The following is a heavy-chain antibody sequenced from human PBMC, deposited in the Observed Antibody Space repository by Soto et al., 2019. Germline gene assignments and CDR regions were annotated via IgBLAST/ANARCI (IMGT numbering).Heavy chain of an antibody. V-gene: IGHV3-23*01. J-gene: IGHJ4*02. Sequence: GGSLRLSCAASGFTFSSYAMSWVRQAPGKGLEWVSAISGSGGSTYYADSVKGRFTISRDNSKNTLYLQMNSLRAEDTAVYYCAKDYSLNYDFWSGVPFDYWGQGTLVTVSS. CDR3: AKDYSLNYDFWSGVPFDY. CDR1: GFTFSSYA. D-gene: IGHD3-3*01. CDR2: ISGSGGST.